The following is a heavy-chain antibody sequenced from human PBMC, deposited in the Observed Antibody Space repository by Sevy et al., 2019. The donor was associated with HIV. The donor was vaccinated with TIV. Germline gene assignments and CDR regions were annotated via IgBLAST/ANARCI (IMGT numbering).Heavy chain of an antibody. Sequence: GESLKISCAASGFTFTSDYMHWVRQPPGKGLVWVSHINTDGKIIGYADSVKGRFTTSRDNAKNTLYLQMNSLRAEDTAVYYCARGSRGTFGSWGQGTLVTVSS. CDR2: INTDGKII. CDR1: GFTFTSDY. J-gene: IGHJ4*02. CDR3: ARGSRGTFGS. V-gene: IGHV3-74*01. D-gene: IGHD1-26*01.